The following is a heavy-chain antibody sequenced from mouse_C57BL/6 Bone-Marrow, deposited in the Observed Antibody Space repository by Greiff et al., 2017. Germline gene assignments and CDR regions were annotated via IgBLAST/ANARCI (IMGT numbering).Heavy chain of an antibody. V-gene: IGHV1-64*01. CDR1: GYTFTSYW. J-gene: IGHJ4*01. CDR3: ARKTTVVAYYAMDY. Sequence: VQLQQPGAELVKPGASVKLSCKASGYTFTSYWMHWVKQRPGQGLEWIGMIHPNSGSTNYNEKFKSKATLTVDKSSSTAYMKLSSLTSEDYAVYCCARKTTVVAYYAMDYWGQGTSVTVSS. D-gene: IGHD1-1*01. CDR2: IHPNSGST.